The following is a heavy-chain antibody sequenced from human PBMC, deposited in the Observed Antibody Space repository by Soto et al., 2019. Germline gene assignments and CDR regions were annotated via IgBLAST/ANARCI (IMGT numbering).Heavy chain of an antibody. Sequence: GASGKVSFQASGNTFPGYYIDWVGQGPGQRLERVGWVNPNSGGTNYAQKFQGWVTMTRDTSISTAYMELSRLRSDDTAVYYCARDRNRIVPAAIRSLRPSNYYGMDVWGQGTXVTVSS. V-gene: IGHV1-2*04. D-gene: IGHD2-2*01. CDR1: GNTFPGYY. CDR3: ARDRNRIVPAAIRSLRPSNYYGMDV. J-gene: IGHJ6*02. CDR2: VNPNSGGT.